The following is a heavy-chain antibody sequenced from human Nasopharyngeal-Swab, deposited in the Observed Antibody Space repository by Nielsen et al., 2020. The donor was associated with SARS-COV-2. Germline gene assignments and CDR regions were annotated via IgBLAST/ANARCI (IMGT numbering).Heavy chain of an antibody. J-gene: IGHJ6*02. Sequence: GGSLRLSCAASGFTFSSYAMHWVRQAPGKGLEWVAVISYDGSKKYYADSVKGRFTISRDNSKNTLYLQMNSLRAEDTAVYYCARGQGSSWYTSYYYYGMDVWGQGTTVTVSS. CDR1: GFTFSSYA. CDR2: ISYDGSKK. CDR3: ARGQGSSWYTSYYYYGMDV. V-gene: IGHV3-30-3*01. D-gene: IGHD6-13*01.